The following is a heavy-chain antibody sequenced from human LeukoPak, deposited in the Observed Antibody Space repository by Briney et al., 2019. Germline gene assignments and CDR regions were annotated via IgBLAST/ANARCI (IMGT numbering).Heavy chain of an antibody. D-gene: IGHD1-26*01. V-gene: IGHV4-30-4*01. CDR2: IYYSGST. CDR1: GGSISSGDSY. J-gene: IGHJ4*02. Sequence: SETLSLTCTVSGGSISSGDSYWSWIRQPPGRGLEWIGYIYYSGSTYYKQSLKSRVTISVDMSKNQFSLKLSSVTAADTAVYYCATTSGSYYSFDYWGQGTLVTVSS. CDR3: ATTSGSYYSFDY.